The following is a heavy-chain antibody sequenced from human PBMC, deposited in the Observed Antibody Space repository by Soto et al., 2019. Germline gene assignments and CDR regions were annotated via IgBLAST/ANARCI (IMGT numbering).Heavy chain of an antibody. D-gene: IGHD3-22*01. CDR1: GGSISSYY. J-gene: IGHJ6*02. V-gene: IGHV4-59*01. CDR3: ARTPYYYDSSGYYQNYYYYGMDV. CDR2: IYYSGST. Sequence: SETLSLTCTVSGGSISSYYWSWIRQPPGKGLEWIGYIYYSGSTNYNPSLKSRVTISVDTSKNQFSLKLSSVTAADTAVYYCARTPYYYDSSGYYQNYYYYGMDVWGQGTTVTVSS.